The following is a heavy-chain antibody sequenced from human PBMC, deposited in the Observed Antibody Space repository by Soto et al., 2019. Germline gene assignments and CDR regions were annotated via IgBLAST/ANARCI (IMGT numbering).Heavy chain of an antibody. Sequence: QVQLQQWGAGLLKPSETLSLTCAVYGGSFSGYYWSWIRQPPGKGLEWIGEINHSGSTNYNPSLKRRVTISVDTSKNQFSLKLSSVTAADTAVYYCARVRKILRFLEWRRFGESNRGFDPWGQGTLVTVSS. V-gene: IGHV4-34*01. CDR3: ARVRKILRFLEWRRFGESNRGFDP. CDR2: INHSGST. CDR1: GGSFSGYY. J-gene: IGHJ5*02. D-gene: IGHD3-3*01.